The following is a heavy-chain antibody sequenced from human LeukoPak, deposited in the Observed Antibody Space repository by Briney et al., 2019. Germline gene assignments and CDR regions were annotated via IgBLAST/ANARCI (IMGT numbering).Heavy chain of an antibody. CDR2: IKQDGSEK. V-gene: IGHV3-7*01. CDR3: ARDFGYGSGSYGVN. Sequence: PGGSLRLSCAASGFTFSSYWMSWVRQAPGKGLEWVANIKQDGSEKYYVDSVKGRFTISRDNAKNSLYLQMNSLRAEDTAVYYCARDFGYGSGSYGVNWGQGTLVTVSS. J-gene: IGHJ4*02. CDR1: GFTFSSYW. D-gene: IGHD3-10*01.